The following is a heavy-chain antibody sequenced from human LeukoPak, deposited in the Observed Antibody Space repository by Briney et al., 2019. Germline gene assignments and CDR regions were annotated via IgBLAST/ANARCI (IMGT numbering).Heavy chain of an antibody. J-gene: IGHJ4*02. D-gene: IGHD4-23*01. CDR1: GGSISTYY. V-gene: IGHV4-59*01. CDR3: ARDPAGNFGGAAYHFDS. Sequence: SSETLSLTCSVSGGSISTYYWTWIRQPPGKGLEWIGYIYYSGSTQYNPSLKSRVTMSVETSKNQFSLSLTSVTAADTAVYYCARDPAGNFGGAAYHFDSWGPGTLVTVSA. CDR2: IYYSGST.